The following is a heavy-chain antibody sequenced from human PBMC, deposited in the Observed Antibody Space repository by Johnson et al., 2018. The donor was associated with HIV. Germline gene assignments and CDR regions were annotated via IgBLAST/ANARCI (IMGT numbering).Heavy chain of an antibody. Sequence: VQLVESGGGVVQPGRSLRLSCAASGFTFSTYAMHWVRQAPGKGLEWVAVISSDESNKYYADSVKGRFTISRDNSKNTLFLHMDSLRAEGTAVYYCAREGVGGSDYDAFDLWGQGTMVTVSS. D-gene: IGHD1-26*01. V-gene: IGHV3-30*04. CDR3: AREGVGGSDYDAFDL. CDR2: ISSDESNK. CDR1: GFTFSTYA. J-gene: IGHJ3*01.